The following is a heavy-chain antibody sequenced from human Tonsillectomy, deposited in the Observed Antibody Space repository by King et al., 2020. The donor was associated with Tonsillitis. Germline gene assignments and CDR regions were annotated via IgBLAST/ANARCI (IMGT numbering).Heavy chain of an antibody. V-gene: IGHV4-34*01. J-gene: IGHJ4*02. CDR3: ARKNTVAGVDY. Sequence: VQLQQWGAGLLKPSETLSLTCAVYGGSFSGYYWSWIRQPPGKGLEWIGEINHSGSTNYNPSLKSRVTISVDTSKNQFSLKLSSVTAADTAVYYCARKNTVAGVDYWGQATLVTVSS. D-gene: IGHD6-19*01. CDR1: GGSFSGYY. CDR2: INHSGST.